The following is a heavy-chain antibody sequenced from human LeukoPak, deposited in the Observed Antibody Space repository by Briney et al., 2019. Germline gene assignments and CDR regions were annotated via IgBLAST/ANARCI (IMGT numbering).Heavy chain of an antibody. CDR3: ARGDGFHHFDY. Sequence: GGSLRLSCVVSGFTFSSSSMNWVRQAPGKGLEWVSHISFTNTIVYFADSVKGRFTISRDNAQNSLYLHMSSLRDEDTAVYYCARGDGFHHFDYWGQGALVTVSS. J-gene: IGHJ4*02. V-gene: IGHV3-48*02. CDR2: ISFTNTIV. D-gene: IGHD5-24*01. CDR1: GFTFSSSS.